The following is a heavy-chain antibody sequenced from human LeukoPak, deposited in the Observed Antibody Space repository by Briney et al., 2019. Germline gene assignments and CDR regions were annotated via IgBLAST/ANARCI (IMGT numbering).Heavy chain of an antibody. Sequence: PSETLSLTCTVSGGSVSSGSYYWSWFRQPPGKGLEWIGYIYYSGSTNYNPSLKSRVTISVDTSKNQFSLKLSSVTAADTAVYYCATSSGWGLYYFDYWGQGTLVTVSS. CDR3: ATSSGWGLYYFDY. V-gene: IGHV4-61*01. CDR2: IYYSGST. CDR1: GGSVSSGSYY. J-gene: IGHJ4*02. D-gene: IGHD6-25*01.